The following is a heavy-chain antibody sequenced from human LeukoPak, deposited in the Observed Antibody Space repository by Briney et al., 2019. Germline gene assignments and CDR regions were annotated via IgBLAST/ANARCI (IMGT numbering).Heavy chain of an antibody. J-gene: IGHJ4*02. D-gene: IGHD4-11*01. CDR3: ARAAVTGYFDY. Sequence: GGSLRLSCEASGFTFRNYDMHWVRQAPGKGLEWVAVISRDGINKYYADSVRGRFTISRDNSKNTVYLQMNSQSAEDTAVYYCARAAVTGYFDYWGQGTLVTVSS. CDR1: GFTFRNYD. CDR2: ISRDGINK. V-gene: IGHV3-30*03.